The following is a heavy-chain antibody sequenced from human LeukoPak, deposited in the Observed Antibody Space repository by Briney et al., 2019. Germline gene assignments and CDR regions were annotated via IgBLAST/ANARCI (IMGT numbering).Heavy chain of an antibody. D-gene: IGHD1-26*01. V-gene: IGHV3-23*01. Sequence: GGSLRLSCAASGFTFSSYAMSWVRQAPGKGLEWVSAISGSGGRTYYADSVKGRFTISRDNSKNTLYLQMNSLRAEDTAVYYCAKAENSGGYSSFDNWGEGTLVTVSS. J-gene: IGHJ4*02. CDR2: ISGSGGRT. CDR1: GFTFSSYA. CDR3: AKAENSGGYSSFDN.